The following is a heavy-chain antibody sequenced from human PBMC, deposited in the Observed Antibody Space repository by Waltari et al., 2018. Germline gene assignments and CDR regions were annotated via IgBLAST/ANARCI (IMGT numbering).Heavy chain of an antibody. CDR1: GFTFSSYS. D-gene: IGHD3-3*01. CDR3: ARDAVLRFLESPPGFDY. V-gene: IGHV3-48*01. CDR2: ISSSSSTI. J-gene: IGHJ4*02. Sequence: EVQLVESGGGLVQPGGSLRLSCAASGFTFSSYSMNWVRQAPGRGLEWVSYISSSSSTIYYADSVKGRFTISRDKAKNSLYLQMNSLRAEDTAVYYCARDAVLRFLESPPGFDYWGQGTLVTVSS.